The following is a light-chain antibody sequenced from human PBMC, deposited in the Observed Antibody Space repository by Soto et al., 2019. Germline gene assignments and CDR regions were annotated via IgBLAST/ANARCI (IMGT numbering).Light chain of an antibody. CDR2: EVS. V-gene: IGLV2-14*01. Sequence: QSVLTQPASVSGSPGQSITISCTGTSSDGGGYNYVSWYQQHPGTAPKLMIYEVSNRPSGVSNRFSGSKSGNTASLTISGSQAEDEADYYCSSYTSSSPVVFGGGTKLTVL. CDR3: SSYTSSSPVV. CDR1: SSDGGGYNY. J-gene: IGLJ2*01.